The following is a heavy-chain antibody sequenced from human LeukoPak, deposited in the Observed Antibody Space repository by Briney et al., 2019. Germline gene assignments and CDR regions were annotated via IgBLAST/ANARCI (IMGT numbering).Heavy chain of an antibody. CDR3: ARVYYDFWSGSGAFDI. CDR2: IYHSRST. J-gene: IGHJ3*02. V-gene: IGHV4-30-2*01. D-gene: IGHD3-3*01. CDR1: GGSISSGGYY. Sequence: KASQTLSLTCTVSGGSISSGGYYWSWIRQPPGKGLEWIGYIYHSRSTYYNPSLKSRVTISVDRSKNQFSLKLSSVTAADTAVYYCARVYYDFWSGSGAFDIWGQGTMVTVSS.